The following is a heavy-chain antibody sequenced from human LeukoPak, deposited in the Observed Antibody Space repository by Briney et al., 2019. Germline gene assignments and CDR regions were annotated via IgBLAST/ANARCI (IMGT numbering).Heavy chain of an antibody. Sequence: SQTLSLTCTVSGGSISSGGYSWSWIRQPPGKGLEWIGYLYHSGSTYYNPSLKSRVTISVDTSKNQFSLKLSSVTAADTAVYYCAFLVRGRLLARAIYGMDVWGQGTTVTVSS. V-gene: IGHV4-30-2*01. D-gene: IGHD3-10*01. J-gene: IGHJ6*02. CDR1: GGSISSGGYS. CDR2: LYHSGST. CDR3: AFLVRGRLLARAIYGMDV.